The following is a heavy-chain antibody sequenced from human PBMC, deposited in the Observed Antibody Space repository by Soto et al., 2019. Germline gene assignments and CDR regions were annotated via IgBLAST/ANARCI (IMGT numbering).Heavy chain of an antibody. D-gene: IGHD6-13*01. Sequence: GGSLRLSCAASGFTLSSSGMHWVRQAPGKGLEWVAVISFDGSDKYYADSVKGRFTISRDDSMNMVYLQLNSLRGDDTAVYYCATEPYSNSWYGTYGMDVWGQGTPVTVSS. CDR3: ATEPYSNSWYGTYGMDV. V-gene: IGHV3-30*03. CDR2: ISFDGSDK. CDR1: GFTLSSSG. J-gene: IGHJ6*02.